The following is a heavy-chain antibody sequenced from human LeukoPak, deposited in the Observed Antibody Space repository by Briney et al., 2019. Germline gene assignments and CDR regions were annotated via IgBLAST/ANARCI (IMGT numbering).Heavy chain of an antibody. V-gene: IGHV3-30*04. CDR2: ISYDGSNK. CDR3: ARGRLPKYYFDS. CDR1: GFTFSSYA. J-gene: IGHJ4*02. Sequence: PGGSLRLSCAASGFTFSSYAMHWVRQAPGKGLEWVAVISYDGSNKYYADSVKGRFTVSRDSSKSTVYLQMNSLRVEDTAVYYCARGRLPKYYFDSWGQGTLVTVSS. D-gene: IGHD4-11*01.